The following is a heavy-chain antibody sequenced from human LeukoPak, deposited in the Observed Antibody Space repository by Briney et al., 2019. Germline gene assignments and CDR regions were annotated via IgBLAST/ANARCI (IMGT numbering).Heavy chain of an antibody. CDR1: GFTFSSYA. D-gene: IGHD7-27*01. V-gene: IGHV3-23*01. Sequence: AGGSLRLSCAASGFTFSSYAMSWVRQAPGKGLECVSVISGRGGSTYYADSVKGRFTISRDNSKNTLYLQMNSLRAEDTAVYYCAKFVSPVRNGDLGNFDYWGQGTLVTVSS. CDR2: ISGRGGST. J-gene: IGHJ4*02. CDR3: AKFVSPVRNGDLGNFDY.